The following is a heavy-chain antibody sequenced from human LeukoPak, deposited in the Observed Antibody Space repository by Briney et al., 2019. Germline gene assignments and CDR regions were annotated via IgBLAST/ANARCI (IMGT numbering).Heavy chain of an antibody. Sequence: PSETLSLTCTVSGGSISSSSYYWGWIRQPPGKGLEWIGSIYSSGTPYYNPSLKSRVTISVDTSKNQFSLKLSSVTAADTAVYYCARDPDWGTVDYWGQGTLVTVSS. V-gene: IGHV4-39*07. J-gene: IGHJ4*02. D-gene: IGHD7-27*01. CDR1: GGSISSSSYY. CDR3: ARDPDWGTVDY. CDR2: IYSSGTP.